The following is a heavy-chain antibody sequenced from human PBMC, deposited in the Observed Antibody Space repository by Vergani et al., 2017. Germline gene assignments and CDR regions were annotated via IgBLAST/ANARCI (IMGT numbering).Heavy chain of an antibody. J-gene: IGHJ3*02. V-gene: IGHV3-33*01. CDR3: ARKLLYSYAFDI. CDR1: GFTFNRYG. D-gene: IGHD2-2*02. Sequence: QVQLVESGGGVVQPGRSLRLSCAASGFTFNRYGMHWVRQAPGKGLEWVAVIWYDGSNKYYADSVKGRFTISRDNSKNTLCLQMNSLRAEDTAVYYCARKLLYSYAFDIWGQGTMVTVSS. CDR2: IWYDGSNK.